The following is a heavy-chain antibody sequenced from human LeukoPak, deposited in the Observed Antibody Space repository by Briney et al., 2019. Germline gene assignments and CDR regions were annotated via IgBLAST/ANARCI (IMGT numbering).Heavy chain of an antibody. V-gene: IGHV6-1*01. CDR1: GDSVSSNSAA. CDR2: TYYRSKWYN. Sequence: SQTLSLTCAISGDSVSSNSAAWNWIRQSPSRGLEWLGSTYYRSKWYNDYAVSVKSRITINPDTSKNQFSLQLNSVTPEDTAVYYCARVPYDFWSGYPPGYYGMDVWGQGTTVTVSS. D-gene: IGHD3-3*01. J-gene: IGHJ6*02. CDR3: ARVPYDFWSGYPPGYYGMDV.